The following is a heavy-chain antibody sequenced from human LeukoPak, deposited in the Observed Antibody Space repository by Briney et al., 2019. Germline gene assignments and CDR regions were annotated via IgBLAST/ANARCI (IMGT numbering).Heavy chain of an antibody. D-gene: IGHD2-2*01. CDR1: GGSISSSSYY. CDR2: IYYSGST. CDR3: ARRGQLHPFDY. J-gene: IGHJ4*02. V-gene: IGHV4-39*07. Sequence: SETLSLTCTVSGGSISSSSYYWGWIRQPPGKGLEWIGSIYYSGSTYYNPSLKSRVTISVDTSKNQFSLKLSSVTAADTAVYYCARRGQLHPFDYWGQGTLVTVSS.